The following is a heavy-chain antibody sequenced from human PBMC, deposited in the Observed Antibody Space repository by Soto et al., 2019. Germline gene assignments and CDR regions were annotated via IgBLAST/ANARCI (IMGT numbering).Heavy chain of an antibody. D-gene: IGHD3-22*01. Sequence: PGGSLRLSCGVSGFTFSAYGVHWVRQAPGKGLEWVAAISHDGTNKNYGDSVKGRFTISRDNSKKTLYLQMNSLRPEDTALYYCAKDEYYYSRSGYYIFDSWGQGTLVTVSS. CDR2: ISHDGTNK. V-gene: IGHV3-30*18. CDR3: AKDEYYYSRSGYYIFDS. J-gene: IGHJ4*02. CDR1: GFTFSAYG.